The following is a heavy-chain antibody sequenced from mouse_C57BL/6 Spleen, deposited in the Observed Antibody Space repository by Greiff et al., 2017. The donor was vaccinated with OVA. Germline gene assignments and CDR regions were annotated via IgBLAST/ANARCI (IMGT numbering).Heavy chain of an antibody. D-gene: IGHD2-3*01. CDR1: GFTFSSYG. V-gene: IGHV5-6*01. J-gene: IGHJ1*03. Sequence: EVHLVESGGDLVKPGGSLKLSCAASGFTFSSYGMSWVRQTPDKRLEWVATISSGGSYTYYPDSVKGRFTISRDNAKNTLYLQMSSLKSEDTAMYYCARQDGRYFDVWGTGTTVTVSS. CDR3: ARQDGRYFDV. CDR2: ISSGGSYT.